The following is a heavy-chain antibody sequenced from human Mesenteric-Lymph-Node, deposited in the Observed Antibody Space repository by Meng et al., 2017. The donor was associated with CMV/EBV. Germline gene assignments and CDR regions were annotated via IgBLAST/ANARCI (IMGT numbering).Heavy chain of an antibody. J-gene: IGHJ4*02. CDR3: ARDLHYYGSGSYLGY. CDR2: ISSSGSTI. Sequence: SGFTFSAYYMSWIRQAPGKGLEWVSYISSSGSTIYYADSVKGRFTISRDNAKNSLYLQMNSLRAEDTAVYYCARDLHYYGSGSYLGYWGQGTLVTVSS. D-gene: IGHD3-10*01. CDR1: GFTFSAYY. V-gene: IGHV3-11*01.